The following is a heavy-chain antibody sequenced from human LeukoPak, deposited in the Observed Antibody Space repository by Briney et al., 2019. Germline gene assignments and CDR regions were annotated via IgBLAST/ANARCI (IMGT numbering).Heavy chain of an antibody. J-gene: IGHJ6*04. CDR3: AEHGITMIGGV. CDR1: GFTFSSYW. Sequence: PGGSLRLSCAASGFTFSSYWMSWVRQAPGKGLEWVANIKQDGSEKYCVDSVKGRFTISRDNAKNSLYLQMNSLRAEDTAVYYCAEHGITMIGGVWGKGTTVTISS. V-gene: IGHV3-7*01. CDR2: IKQDGSEK. D-gene: IGHD3-10*02.